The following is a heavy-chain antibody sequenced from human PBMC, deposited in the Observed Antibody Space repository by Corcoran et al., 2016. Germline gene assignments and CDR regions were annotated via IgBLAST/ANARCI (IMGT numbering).Heavy chain of an antibody. CDR1: GGSFSGYY. J-gene: IGHJ4*02. V-gene: IGHV4-34*01. D-gene: IGHD2-2*01. CDR2: INHSGST. Sequence: QVQLQQWGAGLLKPSETLSLTCAVYGGSFSGYYWSWIRQPPGKGLEWIGEINHSGSTNYNPSLKSRVTISVDTSKNQFSLKLSSVTAADTAVYYYARAPGRRCSSTSCYHFDYWGQGTLVTVSS. CDR3: ARAPGRRCSSTSCYHFDY.